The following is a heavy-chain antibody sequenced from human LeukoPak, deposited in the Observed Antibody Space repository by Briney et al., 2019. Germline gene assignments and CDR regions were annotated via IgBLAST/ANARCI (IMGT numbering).Heavy chain of an antibody. J-gene: IGHJ4*02. V-gene: IGHV4-59*08. CDR1: GGSISSYY. Sequence: SETLSLTCTVSGGSISSYYWSWFRQPPGKGLEWLGYIHYSGSTTYSPSLKSRLTISVDTSGNQISLKLSSVTAADTAVYYCARLSITISGFDYWGQGTLVTVSS. CDR2: IHYSGST. CDR3: ARLSITISGFDY. D-gene: IGHD1-14*01.